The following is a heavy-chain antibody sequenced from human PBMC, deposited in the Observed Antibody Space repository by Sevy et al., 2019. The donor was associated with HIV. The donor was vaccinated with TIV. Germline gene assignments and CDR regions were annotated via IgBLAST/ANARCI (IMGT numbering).Heavy chain of an antibody. D-gene: IGHD1-26*01. V-gene: IGHV3-15*01. CDR3: TTDGIWRRDAFDI. Sequence: GGSLRLSCAASGFTFSNAWMSWVRQAPGKGLEWVGRIKRKTDGGTTDYAAPVKGRFTISSDDSKNTLYLQMNSLKTEDTAVYYCTTDGIWRRDAFDIWGQGTMVTVSS. CDR2: IKRKTDGGTT. J-gene: IGHJ3*02. CDR1: GFTFSNAW.